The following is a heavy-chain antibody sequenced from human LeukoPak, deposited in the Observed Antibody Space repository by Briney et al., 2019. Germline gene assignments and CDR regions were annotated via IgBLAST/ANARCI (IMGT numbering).Heavy chain of an antibody. J-gene: IGHJ4*02. CDR3: AKKPATIKFPFDI. Sequence: PGGSLRLSCVGSGFSFSTYDMGWVRQTPGKGLEWVSAISTTGGYTEDADSVKGRFTISRDNSQNTLFLQMHSLMAEDTAVYYCAKKPATIKFPFDIWGQGTLVTVSP. CDR1: GFSFSTYD. D-gene: IGHD5-24*01. V-gene: IGHV3-23*01. CDR2: ISTTGGYT.